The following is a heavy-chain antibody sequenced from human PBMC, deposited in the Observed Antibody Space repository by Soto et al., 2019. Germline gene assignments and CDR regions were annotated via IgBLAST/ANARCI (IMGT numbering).Heavy chain of an antibody. J-gene: IGHJ4*02. CDR3: ARQSGASSWQVDY. Sequence: RGESLKLSCKGSGYSFTSHWSNWVRQMPGKGLEWMGRIDPSDSYTNYSPSLQGHVTISPDKSISTAYLQWNSLKASDTAMYFCARQSGASSWQVDYWGQGTLVTVSS. CDR1: GYSFTSHW. D-gene: IGHD6-13*01. V-gene: IGHV5-10-1*01. CDR2: IDPSDSYT.